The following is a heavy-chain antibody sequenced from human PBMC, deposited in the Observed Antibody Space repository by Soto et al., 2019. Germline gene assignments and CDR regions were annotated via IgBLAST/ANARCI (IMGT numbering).Heavy chain of an antibody. CDR1: GFTFSSYA. Sequence: PGGSLRLSCAASGFTFSSYAMSWVRQAPGKGLEWVSAISGSGGTTYYADSVKGRFTISRDSSKNTLYLQMNSLRAGDTAVYYCAKDYSSNYYYFHYWGQGTLVTVSS. D-gene: IGHD6-13*01. V-gene: IGHV3-23*01. CDR2: ISGSGGTT. J-gene: IGHJ4*02. CDR3: AKDYSSNYYYFHY.